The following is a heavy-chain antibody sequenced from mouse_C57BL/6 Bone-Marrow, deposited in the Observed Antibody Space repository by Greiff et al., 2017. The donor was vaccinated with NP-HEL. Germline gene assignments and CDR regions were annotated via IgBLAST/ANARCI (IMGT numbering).Heavy chain of an antibody. D-gene: IGHD1-2*01. CDR3: ATITFYAMDY. Sequence: LQQSGPVLVKPGASVKMSCKASGYTFTDYYMNWVKQSHGKSLEWIGVINPYNGGTSYNQKFKGKATLTVDKSSSTAYMELNSLTSEDSAVYYCATITFYAMDYWGQGTSVTVSS. J-gene: IGHJ4*01. V-gene: IGHV1-19*01. CDR1: GYTFTDYY. CDR2: INPYNGGT.